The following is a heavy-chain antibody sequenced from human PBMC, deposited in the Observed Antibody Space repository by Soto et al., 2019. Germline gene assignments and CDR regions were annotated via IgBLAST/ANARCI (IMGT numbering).Heavy chain of an antibody. CDR2: ISWNSGSI. D-gene: IGHD3-10*01. CDR3: AKVREVRGVINDAFDI. J-gene: IGHJ3*02. Sequence: GGSLRLSCAASGFTFDDYAMHWVRQAPGKGLEWVSGISWNSGSIGYADSVKGRFTISRDNAKNSLYLQMNSLRAEDTALYYCAKVREVRGVINDAFDIWGQGTMVTVSS. CDR1: GFTFDDYA. V-gene: IGHV3-9*01.